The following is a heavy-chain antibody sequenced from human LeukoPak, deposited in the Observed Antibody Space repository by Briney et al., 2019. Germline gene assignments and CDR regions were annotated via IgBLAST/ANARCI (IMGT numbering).Heavy chain of an antibody. D-gene: IGHD1-26*01. CDR1: GDSISSIIYY. J-gene: IGHJ4*02. CDR2: IYYSGST. CDR3: ARTVGATLDY. Sequence: SETLSLTCTVSGDSISSIIYYWGWIRQPPGKGLEWIGSIYYSGSTYYNPSLKSRVTISVDTSKNQFSLKLSSATAADTAVYYCARTVGATLDYWGQGTLVTVSS. V-gene: IGHV4-39*01.